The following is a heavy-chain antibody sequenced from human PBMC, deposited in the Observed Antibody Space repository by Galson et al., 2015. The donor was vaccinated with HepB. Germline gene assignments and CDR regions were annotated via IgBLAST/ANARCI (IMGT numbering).Heavy chain of an antibody. Sequence: CAISGDSVSSTSATWNWIRQFPSRGLEWLGRTYYKSKYYNDYAVSVRSRITINPDTSKNQFSLQLSSVTPEDTAVYYCARGWGITMVRGLPYYLDSWGQGTLVTVSS. D-gene: IGHD3-10*01. CDR2: TYYKSKYYN. CDR1: GDSVSSTSAT. V-gene: IGHV6-1*01. J-gene: IGHJ4*02. CDR3: ARGWGITMVRGLPYYLDS.